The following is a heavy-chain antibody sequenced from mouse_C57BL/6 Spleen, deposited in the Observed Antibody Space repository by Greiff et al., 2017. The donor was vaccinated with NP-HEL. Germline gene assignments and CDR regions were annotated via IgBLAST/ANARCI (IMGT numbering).Heavy chain of an antibody. CDR2: INPSSGYT. CDR1: GYTFTSYW. J-gene: IGHJ4*01. CDR3: ARSPPFTTDYAMDY. D-gene: IGHD1-1*01. Sequence: QVHVKQSGAELAKPGASVKLSCKASGYTFTSYWMHWVKQRPGQGLEWIGYINPSSGYTKYNQKFKDKATLTADKSSSSAYMQLSSLTYEDSAVYYCARSPPFTTDYAMDYWGQGTSVTVSS. V-gene: IGHV1-7*01.